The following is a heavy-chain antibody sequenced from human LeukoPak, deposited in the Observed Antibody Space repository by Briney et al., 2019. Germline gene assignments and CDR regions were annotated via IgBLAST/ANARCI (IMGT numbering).Heavy chain of an antibody. D-gene: IGHD5-24*01. V-gene: IGHV3-11*04. CDR1: GFTFSDYY. CDR3: ECARDGGFDI. Sequence: GRSVRLSCAASGFTFSDYYMSWIRDAPRKGLEWVSYISSSGSTIYYADSVKGRFTISRDNAKNSLYLQMNSLRAEDTAVYYYECARDGGFDIWGQGTLVTVSS. CDR2: ISSSGSTI. J-gene: IGHJ3*02.